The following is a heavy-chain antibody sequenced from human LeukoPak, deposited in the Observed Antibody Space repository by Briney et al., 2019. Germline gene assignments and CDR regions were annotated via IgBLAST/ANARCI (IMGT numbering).Heavy chain of an antibody. CDR2: IYSGGST. V-gene: IGHV3-53*01. CDR3: ARDSGIAAAGYFDY. D-gene: IGHD6-13*01. Sequence: PGGSLRLSCAASGFTFSSYGMHWVRQAPGKGLEWVSVIYSGGSTYYADSVKGRFTISRDNSKNTLYLQMNSLRAEDTAVYYCARDSGIAAAGYFDYWGQGTLVTVSS. J-gene: IGHJ4*02. CDR1: GFTFSSYG.